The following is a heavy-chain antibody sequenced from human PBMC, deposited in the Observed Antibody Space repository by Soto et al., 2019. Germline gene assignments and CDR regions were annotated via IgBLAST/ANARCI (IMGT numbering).Heavy chain of an antibody. CDR3: ATDATAKYDY. Sequence: SETLSLTCSVSGGSISSSSYFWGWIRQPPGKGLEWIATISYSGNTYYSPSLKSRVIISVDTSKNQFSLELYSVTATDTAVYYCATDATAKYDYWGQGTLVTVSS. V-gene: IGHV4-39*01. CDR1: GGSISSSSYF. D-gene: IGHD5-18*01. J-gene: IGHJ4*02. CDR2: ISYSGNT.